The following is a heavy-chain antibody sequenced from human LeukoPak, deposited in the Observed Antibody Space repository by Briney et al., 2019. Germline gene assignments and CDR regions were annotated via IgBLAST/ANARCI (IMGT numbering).Heavy chain of an antibody. Sequence: PGGSLRLSCAASGFTITAHAMSWVRQSPGKGLEWVSGIGITSEYIHYADSVKGRFTISRDNSKNTVYLEMSSLRAEDAAVYYCAKDPNGDYVGAFDTWGQGTMVIVSS. V-gene: IGHV3-23*01. J-gene: IGHJ3*02. CDR3: AKDPNGDYVGAFDT. CDR2: IGITSEYI. CDR1: GFTITAHA. D-gene: IGHD4-17*01.